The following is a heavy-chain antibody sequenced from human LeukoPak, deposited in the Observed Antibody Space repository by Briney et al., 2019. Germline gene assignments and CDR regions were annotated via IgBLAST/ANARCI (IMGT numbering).Heavy chain of an antibody. D-gene: IGHD1-26*01. CDR2: IYHSGST. V-gene: IGHV4-38-2*02. CDR1: GYSISSGYY. Sequence: SETLSLTCTVSGYSISSGYYWGWIRQPPGKGLEWVGSIYHSGSTYYNPPLKSRVTISVDTSKNQFSLKLSSVTAADTAVYYCASLDGRGSHFFSSDEDYWGQGTLVTVSS. CDR3: ASLDGRGSHFFSSDEDY. J-gene: IGHJ4*02.